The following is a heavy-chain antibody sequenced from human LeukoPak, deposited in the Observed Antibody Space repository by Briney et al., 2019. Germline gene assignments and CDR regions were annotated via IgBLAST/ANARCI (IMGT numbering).Heavy chain of an antibody. CDR1: GFTFSSYS. J-gene: IGHJ3*02. CDR2: ISSSSTTI. CDR3: ARVMSSVYYWASGAFDI. Sequence: GGSLRLSCAASGFTFSSYSMNWVRQAPGKGLEWVSYISSSSTTIYYADSVKGRFTISRDNAKNSLYLQMNSLRAEDTAVYYCARVMSSVYYWASGAFDIWGQGTMVSVSS. V-gene: IGHV3-48*04. D-gene: IGHD3-22*01.